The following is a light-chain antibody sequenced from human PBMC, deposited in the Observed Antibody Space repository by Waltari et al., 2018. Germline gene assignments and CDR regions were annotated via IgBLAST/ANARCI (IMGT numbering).Light chain of an antibody. Sequence: AIRITQSPSSLSASTGDRVTITCRASQGISSYLAWYQQKPGKAPKVLSYAASTLQSGVPSRFSGSGSGTDFTLTISCLQSEDFAIYYCQQYYSNPATFGQGTKV. CDR1: QGISSY. CDR2: AAS. CDR3: QQYYSNPAT. J-gene: IGKJ1*01. V-gene: IGKV1-8*01.